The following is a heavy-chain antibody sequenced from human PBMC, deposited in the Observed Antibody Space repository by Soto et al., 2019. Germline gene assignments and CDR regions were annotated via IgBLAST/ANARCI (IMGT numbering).Heavy chain of an antibody. CDR1: GFTFSSYA. J-gene: IGHJ6*02. CDR2: ISGSGGST. CDR3: AALXXXXLXWGMDV. D-gene: IGHD3-10*01. V-gene: IGHV3-23*01. Sequence: EVQLLESGGGLVQPGGSLRLSCAASGFTFSSYAMSWVRQAPGKGLEWVSAISGSGGSTYYADSVKGRFTISRDNSKNTLYLQXNSLRXEDTXVYYCAALXXXXLXWGMDVWGQGTTVTVSS.